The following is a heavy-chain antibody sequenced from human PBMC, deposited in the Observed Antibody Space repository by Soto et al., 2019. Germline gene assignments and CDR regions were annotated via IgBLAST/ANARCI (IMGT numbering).Heavy chain of an antibody. D-gene: IGHD5-12*01. Sequence: QVQLQESGPGLVKPSETLSLTCTVSGGSVSSGSYYWSWIRQPPGKGLEWIGYIYYSGSTNYNPSRKRRVTISADTSKNQFSLKLSSVTAADTAVYYCARDGDGYNYWGQGTLVTVSS. CDR2: IYYSGST. J-gene: IGHJ4*02. CDR1: GGSVSSGSYY. CDR3: ARDGDGYNY. V-gene: IGHV4-61*01.